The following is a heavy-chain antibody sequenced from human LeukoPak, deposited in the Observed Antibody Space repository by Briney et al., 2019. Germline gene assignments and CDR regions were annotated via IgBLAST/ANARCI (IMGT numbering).Heavy chain of an antibody. CDR3: AKAYCDSSGIRYSDY. Sequence: GGSLRLSCAASGFTFSSYAMNWVRQAPGKGLEWVSAISGSGGNTYYADSVKGRFTISRDNSKNTLYLQMNSLRAEDTAVYYCAKAYCDSSGIRYSDYWGQGTLVTVSS. J-gene: IGHJ4*02. V-gene: IGHV3-23*01. CDR2: ISGSGGNT. D-gene: IGHD3-22*01. CDR1: GFTFSSYA.